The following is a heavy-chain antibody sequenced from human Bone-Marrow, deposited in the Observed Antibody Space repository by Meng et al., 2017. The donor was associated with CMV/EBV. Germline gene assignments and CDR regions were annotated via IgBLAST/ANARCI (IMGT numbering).Heavy chain of an antibody. Sequence: SCKAPGYIFTSYHMHCVRQAPGQGLEWMGIINTSGGSTTYAQKFQGRVTVTRDTSTNTVYMELSSLRSEDTAVYYCARHRNSGCFDWGQGTLVTVSS. V-gene: IGHV1-46*01. CDR2: INTSGGST. J-gene: IGHJ4*02. CDR1: GYIFTSYH. D-gene: IGHD2/OR15-2a*01. CDR3: ARHRNSGCFD.